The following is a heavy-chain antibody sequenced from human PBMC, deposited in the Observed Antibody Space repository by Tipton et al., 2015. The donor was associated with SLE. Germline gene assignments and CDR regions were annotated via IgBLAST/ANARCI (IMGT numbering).Heavy chain of an antibody. V-gene: IGHV3-53*05. D-gene: IGHD6-13*01. CDR1: GFTVSSNY. Sequence: SLRLSCAASGFTVSSNYMSWVRQAPGKGLEWVSVIYSGGSTYYADSVKGRFTISRDNSKNPLYLQMNSLRAEDTAVYYCARGGGEGYSSSWYGLGYYYYYGMDVWGQGTTVTVSS. J-gene: IGHJ6*01. CDR2: IYSGGST. CDR3: ARGGGEGYSSSWYGLGYYYYYGMDV.